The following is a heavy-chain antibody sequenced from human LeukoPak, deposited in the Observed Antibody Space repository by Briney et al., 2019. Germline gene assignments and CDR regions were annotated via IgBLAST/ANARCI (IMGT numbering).Heavy chain of an antibody. CDR3: ARHSHYDFWSGYLDY. CDR1: GYTFTSYW. V-gene: IGHV5-10-1*01. Sequence: PGESLKISFKGSGYTFTSYWISWVRQMPGKGLEWMGKIDPSDSYTSYSPSFQGHVTISADKSISAAFLQWSSLKASDTAMYYCARHSHYDFWSGYLDYWGQGTLVTVSS. J-gene: IGHJ4*02. CDR2: IDPSDSYT. D-gene: IGHD3-3*01.